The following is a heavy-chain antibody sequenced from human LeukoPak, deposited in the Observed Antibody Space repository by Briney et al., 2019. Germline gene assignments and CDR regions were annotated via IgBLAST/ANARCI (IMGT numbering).Heavy chain of an antibody. V-gene: IGHV3-30*03. CDR1: GFTFSNYG. D-gene: IGHD3-3*01. CDR3: ARGRTIFEVIIPDY. J-gene: IGHJ4*02. Sequence: GGSLRLSCAASGFTFSNYGMKWVRQAPGKGLEWLAFISYEGSIIHYAHSVRGRFTISRDNSKNTLYLQMNSLRAEDTAVYYCARGRTIFEVIIPDYWGQGTLVTVSS. CDR2: ISYEGSII.